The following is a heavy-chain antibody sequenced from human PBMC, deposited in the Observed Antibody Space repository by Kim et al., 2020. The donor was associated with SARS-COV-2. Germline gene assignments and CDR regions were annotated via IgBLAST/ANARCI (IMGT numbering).Heavy chain of an antibody. CDR1: GFSLRAYA. J-gene: IGHJ3*01. CDR3: ATRGGFGDRWGAFGL. CDR2: IGSGGGET. D-gene: IGHD2-21*02. Sequence: GGSLRLSCAASGFSLRAYAMDWVRQAPGKGLEWISEIGSGGGETFYRDSVKGRFTISRENSMDTLFLQIKSLRPEDPAVYYCATRGGFGDRWGAFGLWG. V-gene: IGHV3-23*01.